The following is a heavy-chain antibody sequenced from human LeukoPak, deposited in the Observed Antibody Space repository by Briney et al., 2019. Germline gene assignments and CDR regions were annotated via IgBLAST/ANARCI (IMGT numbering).Heavy chain of an antibody. J-gene: IGHJ4*02. D-gene: IGHD1-26*01. CDR1: GGSISSSSYY. CDR3: ARGRPRGFDY. V-gene: IGHV4-39*07. CDR2: IYYSGST. Sequence: SETLSLTCTVSGGSISSSSYYWGWIRQPPGKGLEWIGSIYYSGSTYYNPSLKSRVTISVDTSKNQFSLKLSSVTAADTAVYYCARGRPRGFDYWGQGTLVTVSS.